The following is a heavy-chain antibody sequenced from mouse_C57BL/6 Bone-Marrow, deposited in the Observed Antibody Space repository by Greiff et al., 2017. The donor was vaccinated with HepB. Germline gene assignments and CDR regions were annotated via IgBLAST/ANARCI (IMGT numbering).Heavy chain of an antibody. CDR3: ARRVPYYSNYPFAY. CDR2: IYPGSGST. CDR1: GYTFTSYW. D-gene: IGHD2-5*01. Sequence: QVQLQQPGAELVKPGASVKMSCKASGYTFTSYWITWVKQRPGQGLEWIGDIYPGSGSTNYNEKFKSKATLTVDTSSSTAYMHLSSLTSEDSAVYYCARRVPYYSNYPFAYWGQGTLVTVSA. V-gene: IGHV1-55*01. J-gene: IGHJ3*01.